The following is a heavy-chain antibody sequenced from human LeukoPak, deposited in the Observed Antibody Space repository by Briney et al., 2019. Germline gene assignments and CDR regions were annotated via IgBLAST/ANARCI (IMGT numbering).Heavy chain of an antibody. CDR3: ARDGLLWFGELPNPGDY. D-gene: IGHD3-10*01. Sequence: ASVKVSCKASGYTFTSYGISWVRQAPGQGLEWMGWISAYNGNTNYAQKLQGRVTMTTDTSTSTAYMELRSLRSDDTAVYYCARDGLLWFGELPNPGDYWGQGTLVTVSP. CDR2: ISAYNGNT. CDR1: GYTFTSYG. J-gene: IGHJ4*02. V-gene: IGHV1-18*04.